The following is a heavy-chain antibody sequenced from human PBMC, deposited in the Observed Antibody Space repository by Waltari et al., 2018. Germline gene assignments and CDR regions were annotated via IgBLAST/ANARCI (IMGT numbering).Heavy chain of an antibody. CDR3: ARDVGGGGSGYPFDY. D-gene: IGHD3-22*01. CDR2: IYTSGST. CDR1: GGSISSYY. J-gene: IGHJ4*02. V-gene: IGHV4-4*07. Sequence: QVQLQESGPGLVKPSETLSLTCPASGGSISSYYWSWIRPPAGKGLEWIGRIYTSGSTNYNPSLKSRVTMSVDTSKNQFSLKLSSVTAADTAVYYCARDVGGGGSGYPFDYWGQGTLVTVSS.